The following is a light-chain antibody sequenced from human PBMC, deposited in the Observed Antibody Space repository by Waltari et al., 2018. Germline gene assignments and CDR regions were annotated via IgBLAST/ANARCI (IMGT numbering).Light chain of an antibody. CDR3: SSYAGTNRRV. Sequence: QSALTQPPSASGSPGQSVTISCTGTSSDVGFFNYVSWYQQHPGKAPKLMIYEVNKRPSGVPDRCSGSKSGNTASLTVSGLQAEDEADYYCSSYAGTNRRVFGGGTKLTVL. CDR1: SSDVGFFNY. V-gene: IGLV2-8*01. CDR2: EVN. J-gene: IGLJ2*01.